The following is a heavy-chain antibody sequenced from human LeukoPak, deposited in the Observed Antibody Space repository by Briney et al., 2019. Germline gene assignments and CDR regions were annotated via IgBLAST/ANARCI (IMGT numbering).Heavy chain of an antibody. CDR1: GFIFSDYA. D-gene: IGHD6-13*01. V-gene: IGHV3-30*01. Sequence: GGSLRLSCAASGFIFSDYAMHWVRQAPGKGLEWVSVISYDGINKFYADSVRGRFTIPRDNFQNTLYLQMDRLRAEDTALYYCARRRNPGREAAGLDYWGQGTLATVSS. J-gene: IGHJ4*02. CDR3: ARRRNPGREAAGLDY. CDR2: ISYDGINK.